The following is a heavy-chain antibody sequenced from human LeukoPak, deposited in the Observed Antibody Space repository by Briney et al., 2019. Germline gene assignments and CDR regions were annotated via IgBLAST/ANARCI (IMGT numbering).Heavy chain of an antibody. CDR1: GYSFTSYW. CDR2: IYPGDSDT. Sequence: GESLTLSCKGSGYSFTSYWIGWVRQMPGKGLEWMGIIYPGDSDTRYSPSFQGQVTISADKSISTAYLQWSSLKASDTAMYYCARALGYCGGDCYHDYWGQGTLVTVSS. V-gene: IGHV5-51*01. D-gene: IGHD2-21*02. CDR3: ARALGYCGGDCYHDY. J-gene: IGHJ4*02.